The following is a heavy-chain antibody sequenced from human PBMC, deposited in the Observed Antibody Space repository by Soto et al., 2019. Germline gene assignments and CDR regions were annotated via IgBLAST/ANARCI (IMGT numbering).Heavy chain of an antibody. CDR1: GFTFSSYW. CDR3: ARDGVSCSGSSCYTDYYYSYGMDV. D-gene: IGHD2-2*02. J-gene: IGHJ6*02. CDR2: IKQDGSEK. V-gene: IGHV3-7*03. Sequence: EVQLVESGGGLVQPGGSLRLSCAASGFTFSSYWMSWVRQAPGKGLEWVANIKQDGSEKYYVDSLKGRFTVSRDNAKNSLYRQMNSLRAEDTAVYYCARDGVSCSGSSCYTDYYYSYGMDVWGQGTTVTVSS.